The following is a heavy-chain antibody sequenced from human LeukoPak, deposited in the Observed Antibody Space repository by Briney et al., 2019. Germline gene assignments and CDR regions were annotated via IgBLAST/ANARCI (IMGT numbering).Heavy chain of an antibody. Sequence: SVTASCTASGGTFSSYAISWVRQAPGQGLEWIGGIIPIFGTANYAQKFQGRVTITADESTSTAYMELSSLRSEDTAVYYCARAYSSGYYFDYYYGMDVWGQGTTVTVSS. J-gene: IGHJ6*02. D-gene: IGHD3-22*01. CDR1: GGTFSSYA. CDR2: IIPIFGTA. CDR3: ARAYSSGYYFDYYYGMDV. V-gene: IGHV1-69*13.